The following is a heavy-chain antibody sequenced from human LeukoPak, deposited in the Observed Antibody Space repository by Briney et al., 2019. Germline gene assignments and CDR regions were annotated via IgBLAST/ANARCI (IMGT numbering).Heavy chain of an antibody. CDR2: IYHSGST. V-gene: IGHV4-30-2*01. CDR1: GGSISSGGYY. Sequence: PSETLSLTCTVSGGSISSGGYYWSWIRQPPGKGLEWIGYIYHSGSTYYNPSLKSRVTISVDRSKNQFSLELSSVTAADTAVYYCAREEYTISPSDYWGQGTLVTVSS. D-gene: IGHD6-6*01. CDR3: AREEYTISPSDY. J-gene: IGHJ4*02.